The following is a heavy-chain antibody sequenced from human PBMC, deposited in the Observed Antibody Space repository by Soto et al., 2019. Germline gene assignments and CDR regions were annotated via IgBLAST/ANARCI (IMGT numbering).Heavy chain of an antibody. J-gene: IGHJ5*02. Sequence: RGSLRLSCAASGFTFSSYGMHWVRQAPGKGLEWVAVIWYDGSNKYYADSVKGRFTISRDNSKNTLYLQMNSLRAEDTAVYYCARGLPRYSSGYYYIRSMVDWFDPWGQGTLVTVSS. V-gene: IGHV3-33*01. CDR3: ARGLPRYSSGYYYIRSMVDWFDP. CDR1: GFTFSSYG. CDR2: IWYDGSNK. D-gene: IGHD3-22*01.